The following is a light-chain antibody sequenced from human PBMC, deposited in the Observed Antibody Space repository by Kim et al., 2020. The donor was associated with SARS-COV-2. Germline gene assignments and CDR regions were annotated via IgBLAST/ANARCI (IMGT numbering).Light chain of an antibody. V-gene: IGLV1-44*01. J-gene: IGLJ2*01. CDR3: VAWDDSLNGVV. Sequence: QVATSSCAGSASNIGTNTVNWYQRLPGAAPKLLMYGDNQRPSGVPDRFSGSKSGTSASLAISGLQSEDEADYYCVAWDDSLNGVVFGGGTQLTVL. CDR2: GDN. CDR1: ASNIGTNT.